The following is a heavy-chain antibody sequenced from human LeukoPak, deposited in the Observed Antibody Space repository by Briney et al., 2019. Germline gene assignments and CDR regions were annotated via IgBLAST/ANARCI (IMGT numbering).Heavy chain of an antibody. D-gene: IGHD6-19*01. CDR3: VRDSPSGFFDL. Sequence: PGGSLRLSCAASGFNINSYWMHWVRQAPGKGLVWVSPINPDGTVTTYADSVKGRFTISRDNAKNTLYLQMNSLRAEDTAVYYCVRDSPSGFFDLWGRGTLVTVSS. J-gene: IGHJ2*01. CDR2: INPDGTVT. V-gene: IGHV3-74*01. CDR1: GFNINSYW.